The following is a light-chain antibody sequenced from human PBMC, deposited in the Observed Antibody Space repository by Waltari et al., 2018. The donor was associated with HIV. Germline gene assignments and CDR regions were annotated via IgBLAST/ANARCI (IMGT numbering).Light chain of an antibody. Sequence: QSVLTQPPSVSGAPGQRVTISCPGSSSNLGAGYDVQWYQQLPGTAPKALIYGNSNRPSGVPDRFSGSKSGTSASLAITGLQAEDEADYYCQSYDSNLSGATVFGTGTKVTVL. CDR2: GNS. V-gene: IGLV1-40*01. CDR1: SSNLGAGYD. CDR3: QSYDSNLSGATV. J-gene: IGLJ1*01.